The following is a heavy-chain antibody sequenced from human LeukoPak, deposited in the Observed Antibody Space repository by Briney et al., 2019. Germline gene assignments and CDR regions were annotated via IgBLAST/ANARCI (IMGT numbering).Heavy chain of an antibody. CDR1: GFTFSSYA. CDR3: AKDGRSIAAAGDFDY. V-gene: IGHV3-23*01. D-gene: IGHD6-13*01. J-gene: IGHJ4*02. Sequence: GGSLRLSCAASGFTFSSYAMSWVRQAPGKGLEWVSAISGSGGRTSYTDSVKGRFTISRDNSKNTLYLQMNSLRAEDTAVYYCAKDGRSIAAAGDFDYWGQGTLVTVSS. CDR2: ISGSGGRT.